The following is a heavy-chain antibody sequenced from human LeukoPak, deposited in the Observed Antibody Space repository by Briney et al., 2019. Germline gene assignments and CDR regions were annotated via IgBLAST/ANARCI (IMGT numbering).Heavy chain of an antibody. D-gene: IGHD6-6*01. CDR2: INTGGNK. Sequence: HPGGSLRLSCAASGFTVSSNYMSWVRQSPGKGLEWVSLINTGGNKYYADSVKGRFTLSRENSKNTVYLQMSSLRVEVWAVYFCASISDLSYYFDSWGEGTLVTVSS. V-gene: IGHV3-66*01. CDR3: ASISDLSYYFDS. J-gene: IGHJ4*02. CDR1: GFTVSSNY.